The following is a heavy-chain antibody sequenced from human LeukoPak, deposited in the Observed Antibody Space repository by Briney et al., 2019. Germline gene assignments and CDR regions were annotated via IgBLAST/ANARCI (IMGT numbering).Heavy chain of an antibody. CDR2: IWNDGSKT. CDR1: GFTFSSYG. Sequence: PGGSLRLSCAASGFTFSSYGMHWDRHAPGKGLEWGAVIWNDGSKTYYADSVKGRSTISRDNSKNTLYLQMNSLRAEDTAVYYCARGAVVVSAMRLQYNWLDPRGQGTLVTVSS. J-gene: IGHJ5*02. D-gene: IGHD2-21*01. V-gene: IGHV3-33*01. CDR3: ARGAVVVSAMRLQYNWLDP.